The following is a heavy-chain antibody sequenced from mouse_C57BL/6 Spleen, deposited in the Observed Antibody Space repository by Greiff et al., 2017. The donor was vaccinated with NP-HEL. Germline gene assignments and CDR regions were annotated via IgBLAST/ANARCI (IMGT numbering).Heavy chain of an antibody. CDR1: GYTFTSYW. CDR3: ARGLLRSQMDY. D-gene: IGHD1-1*01. Sequence: QVQLQQPGAELVKPGASVKLSCKASGYTFTSYWMQWVKQRPGQGLEWIGEIDPSDSYTNYNQKFKGKATLTVDTSSSTAYMQLSSLTSEDSAVYYCARGLLRSQMDYWGQGTSVTVSS. J-gene: IGHJ4*01. CDR2: IDPSDSYT. V-gene: IGHV1-50*01.